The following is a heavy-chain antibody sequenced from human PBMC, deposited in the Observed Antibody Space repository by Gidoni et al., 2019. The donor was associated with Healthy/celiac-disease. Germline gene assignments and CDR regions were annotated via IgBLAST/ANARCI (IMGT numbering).Heavy chain of an antibody. V-gene: IGHV3-23*01. Sequence: EVPLLGSGGGLVQPGGSLRLSWAASGFTFSSNAMSWVSQAPGKGLEWFSAIRGSGGSTYYADSVKGRFTISRDNSKNTLYLQMNSLRAEDTAVYYCAKDRGAGHWGQGTLVTVSS. J-gene: IGHJ4*02. CDR3: AKDRGAGH. CDR1: GFTFSSNA. CDR2: IRGSGGST. D-gene: IGHD6-19*01.